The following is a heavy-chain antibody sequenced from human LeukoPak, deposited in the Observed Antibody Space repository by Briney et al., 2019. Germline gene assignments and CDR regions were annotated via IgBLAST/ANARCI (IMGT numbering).Heavy chain of an antibody. CDR1: GYTFTGYY. Sequence: ASVKVSCKASGYTFTGYYMHWGRQAPGQGLEWMGWINPNSGGTNYAQKFQGRVTMTRDTSISTAYMELSRLRSDDTAVYYCVRDYQDIVVVVAATSDAFDIWGQGTMVTVSS. J-gene: IGHJ3*02. D-gene: IGHD2-15*01. CDR2: INPNSGGT. CDR3: VRDYQDIVVVVAATSDAFDI. V-gene: IGHV1-2*02.